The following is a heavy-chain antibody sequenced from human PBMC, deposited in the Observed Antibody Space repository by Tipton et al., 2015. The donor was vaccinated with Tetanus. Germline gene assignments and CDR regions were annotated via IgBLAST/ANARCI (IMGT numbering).Heavy chain of an antibody. J-gene: IGHJ4*02. CDR1: GASFSDYY. CDR2: INHSGST. Sequence: QLVQSGAEVKPSETLSLTCAVYGASFSDYYWSWIRQAPGKGLEWIGEINHSGSTNHNPSLKSRVTLSVDTSKNQFSLKLNSVTAADAAVYFCARDDGYTGLNSWGQGALVAVST. CDR3: ARDDGYTGLNS. V-gene: IGHV4-34*01. D-gene: IGHD5-24*01.